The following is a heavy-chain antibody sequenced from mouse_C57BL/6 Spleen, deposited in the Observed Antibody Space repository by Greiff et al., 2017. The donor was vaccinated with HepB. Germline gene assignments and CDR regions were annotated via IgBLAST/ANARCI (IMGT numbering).Heavy chain of an antibody. Sequence: QVQLQQPGAELVKPGASVKMSCKASGYTFTSYWITWVKQRPGQGLEWIGDIYPGSGSTNYNEKFKSKATLTVDTSSSTAYMQLSSLTSEDSAVYDCASRQLNRGYAMDYWGQGTSVTVSS. V-gene: IGHV1-55*01. CDR1: GYTFTSYW. D-gene: IGHD3-2*02. J-gene: IGHJ4*01. CDR2: IYPGSGST. CDR3: ASRQLNRGYAMDY.